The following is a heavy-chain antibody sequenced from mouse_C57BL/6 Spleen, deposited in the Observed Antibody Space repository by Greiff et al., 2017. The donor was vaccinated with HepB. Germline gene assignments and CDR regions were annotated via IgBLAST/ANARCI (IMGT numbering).Heavy chain of an antibody. CDR1: GHTFTSYW. CDR3: ARMVTGYFDV. J-gene: IGHJ1*03. V-gene: IGHV1-55*01. Sequence: QVQLKQSGAELVKPGASVKMSCKASGHTFTSYWITWVKQRPGQGLEWIGDIYPGSGSTNYNEKFKSKATLTVDTSSSTAYMQLSSLTSEDSAVYYGARMVTGYFDVWGTGTTVTVSS. D-gene: IGHD2-2*01. CDR2: IYPGSGST.